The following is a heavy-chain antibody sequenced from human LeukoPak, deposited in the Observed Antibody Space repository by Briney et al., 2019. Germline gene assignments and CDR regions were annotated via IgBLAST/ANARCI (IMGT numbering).Heavy chain of an antibody. CDR1: GFSFSDSG. V-gene: IGHV3-48*02. D-gene: IGHD2-2*01. CDR3: ARDKGTYQNKYYFDY. Sequence: GGSLRLSCAVSGFSFSDSGMNWVRQAPGMRLEWVSYISSDSSVIFYADSVKGRFTVSRDNAINSLYLQMKSLRDDDTAVYYCARDKGTYQNKYYFDYWGQGTLVTVSS. J-gene: IGHJ4*02. CDR2: ISSDSSVI.